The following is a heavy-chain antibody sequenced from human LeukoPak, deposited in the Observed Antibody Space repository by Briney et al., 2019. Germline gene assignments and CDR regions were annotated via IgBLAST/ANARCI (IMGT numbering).Heavy chain of an antibody. CDR2: INHRGST. D-gene: IGHD2-2*02. CDR1: NISLTGYY. CDR3: ARRGRYCTGANCYTGYFQH. J-gene: IGHJ1*01. Sequence: PSETLSLTCAVSNISLTGYYWSWIRQSPGKGLEWIGEINHRGSTNYNPSLKSRVTISVDTSKKQFSLSLSSVTAADTAVYYCARRGRYCTGANCYTGYFQHWGQGTLVTVSS. V-gene: IGHV4-34*01.